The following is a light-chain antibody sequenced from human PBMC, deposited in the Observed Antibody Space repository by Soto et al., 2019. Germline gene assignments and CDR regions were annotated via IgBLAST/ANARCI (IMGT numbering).Light chain of an antibody. CDR1: SSNIGAGYD. CDR3: QSYDNSLSGSGV. V-gene: IGLV1-40*01. CDR2: GNS. Sequence: QSVLAQPPSVSGAPGQRVTISCTGSSSNIGAGYDVHCYQHVPGTAPRLLIFGNSNRPSGVPDRFSGSKSGPSAFLAITGLQVEDEADYYCQSYDNSLSGSGVFGTGTKVTVL. J-gene: IGLJ1*01.